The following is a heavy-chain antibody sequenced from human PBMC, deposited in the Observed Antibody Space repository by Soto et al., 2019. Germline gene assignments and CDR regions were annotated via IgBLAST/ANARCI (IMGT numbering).Heavy chain of an antibody. CDR2: ISAYNGNT. CDR1: GYTFTSYG. Sequence: ASVKVSCKASGYTFTSYGISWVRQAPGQGLEWMGWISAYNGNTNYAQKLQGRVTMTTDTSTSTAYMELRGLRSDDTAVYYCARDPLGAGLFDPWGQGTLVTVSS. J-gene: IGHJ5*02. CDR3: ARDPLGAGLFDP. V-gene: IGHV1-18*01. D-gene: IGHD6-13*01.